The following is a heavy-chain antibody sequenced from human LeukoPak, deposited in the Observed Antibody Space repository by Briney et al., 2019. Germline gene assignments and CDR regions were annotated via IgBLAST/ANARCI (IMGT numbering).Heavy chain of an antibody. CDR1: GGSFSGYY. Sequence: SETLSLTCAVYGGSFSGYYWSWIRQPPGKGLEWIGEINHSGSTNYNPSLKSRVTISVDTSKNQFSLKLSSVTAADTAVYYCAMPYYDFWSGYLDAFDIWGQGTMVTVSP. D-gene: IGHD3-3*01. V-gene: IGHV4-34*01. CDR3: AMPYYDFWSGYLDAFDI. J-gene: IGHJ3*02. CDR2: INHSGST.